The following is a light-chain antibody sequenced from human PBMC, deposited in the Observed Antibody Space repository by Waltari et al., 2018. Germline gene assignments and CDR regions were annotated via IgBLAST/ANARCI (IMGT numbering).Light chain of an antibody. CDR3: ERQGNLPAT. CDR2: GAA. J-gene: IGKJ1*01. Sequence: KASQSVNNNNVAGYQQKPGQAPRLVIYGAASRATGIPDRFRGSESGTDFSLTNSRLEHEDFAVYYGERQGNLPATLGPGSKVEIK. CDR1: QSVNNNN. V-gene: IGKV3-20*01.